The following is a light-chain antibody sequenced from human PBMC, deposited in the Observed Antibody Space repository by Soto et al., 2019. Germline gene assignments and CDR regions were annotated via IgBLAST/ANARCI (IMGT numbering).Light chain of an antibody. CDR2: AAS. CDR1: QGISNY. Sequence: DIQMTQSPSSLSASVGDRVTITCRASQGISNYIAWYQQKPGKAPKLLIYAASTLQSGVPSRFSGSGSTTDLTLTINSLQPEDVASYSCQKYSSDPLFGPGTKVDIK. J-gene: IGKJ3*01. CDR3: QKYSSDPL. V-gene: IGKV1-27*01.